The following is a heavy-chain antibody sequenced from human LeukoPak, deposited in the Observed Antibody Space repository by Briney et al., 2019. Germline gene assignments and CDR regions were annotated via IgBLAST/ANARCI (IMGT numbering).Heavy chain of an antibody. V-gene: IGHV3-53*01. D-gene: IGHD6-19*01. CDR3: ARAQWLGYFDY. CDR2: IYSGGST. CDR1: GFTVSSNY. Sequence: GGSLRLSCAASGFTVSSNYMSWVRQAPRKGLEWVSVIYSGGSTYYADSVKGRFTISRDNSKSTLYLQMNSLRAEDTAVYYCARAQWLGYFDYWGQGTLVTVSS. J-gene: IGHJ4*02.